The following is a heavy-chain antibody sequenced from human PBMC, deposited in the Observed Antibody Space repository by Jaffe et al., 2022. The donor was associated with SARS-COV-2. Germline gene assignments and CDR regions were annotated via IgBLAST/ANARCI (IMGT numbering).Heavy chain of an antibody. CDR1: GYTFTSYA. D-gene: IGHD1-26*01. CDR3: ARVGGGGSGSYSPVPPDY. Sequence: QVQLVQSGAEVKKPGASVKVSCKASGYTFTSYAMHWVRQAPGQRLEWMGWINAGNGNTKYSQKFQGRVTITRDTSASTAYMELSSLRSEDTAVYYCARVGGGGSGSYSPVPPDYWGQGTLVTVSS. V-gene: IGHV1-3*01. CDR2: INAGNGNT. J-gene: IGHJ4*02.